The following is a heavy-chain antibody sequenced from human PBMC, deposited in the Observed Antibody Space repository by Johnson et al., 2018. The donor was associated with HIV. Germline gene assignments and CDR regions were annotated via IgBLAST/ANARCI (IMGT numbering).Heavy chain of an antibody. V-gene: IGHV3-30*02. CDR2: IRYDGSNK. J-gene: IGHJ3*02. D-gene: IGHD6-6*01. Sequence: QVQLVESGGGVVRPGGSLRLSCVASGFSFDDYAMTGVRQAPGKGLEWVAFIRYDGSNKYYADSVKGRFTISRDISKNTLYLQMNSLRAEDTAVYYCARGPARADAFDIWGQGTMVTVSS. CDR1: GFSFDDYA. CDR3: ARGPARADAFDI.